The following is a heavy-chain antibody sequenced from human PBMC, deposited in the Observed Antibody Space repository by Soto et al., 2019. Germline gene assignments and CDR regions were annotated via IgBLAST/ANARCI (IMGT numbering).Heavy chain of an antibody. V-gene: IGHV1-58*01. CDR2: IVVGSGNT. J-gene: IGHJ4*02. CDR1: GFTFTSSA. D-gene: IGHD3-22*01. Sequence: QMQLVQSGPEVKKPGTSVKVSCKASGFTFTSSAVQWVRQARGQRLEWIGWIVVGSGNTNYAQKFQERVTITRDMSTSTAYMELSSLRAEDTAVYYCSAEVGGYYVFDYWGQGTLVTVSS. CDR3: SAEVGGYYVFDY.